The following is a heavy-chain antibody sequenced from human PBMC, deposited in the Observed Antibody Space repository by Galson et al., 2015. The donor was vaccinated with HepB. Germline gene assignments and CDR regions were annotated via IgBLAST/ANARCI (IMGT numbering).Heavy chain of an antibody. J-gene: IGHJ4*02. CDR1: GFTCSNIG. D-gene: IGHD6-19*01. CDR2: ISFVGTHK. Sequence: ALLLSCAASGFTCSNIGMHWVRQAPGKGVEWVAIISFVGTHKYYADSGTGRFTIARDNSKNTLYLQMNSLRTEDTAVYYCAKDFVVAVAGGKWGQGTLVTVSS. V-gene: IGHV3-30*18. CDR3: AKDFVVAVAGGK.